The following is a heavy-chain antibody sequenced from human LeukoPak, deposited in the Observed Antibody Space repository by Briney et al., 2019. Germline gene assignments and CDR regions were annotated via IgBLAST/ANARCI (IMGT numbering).Heavy chain of an antibody. D-gene: IGHD6-6*01. CDR2: IKQDGSQQ. Sequence: GGSLRLSCATSGFTFTRYWMSWIRQAPGKGLEWVANIKQDGSQQYYLDSVEGRFTISRDNAKNSLYLQMNNLRAEDTAVYYCSNGIYSSSYWGQGALVTVSS. CDR3: SNGIYSSSY. CDR1: GFTFTRYW. J-gene: IGHJ4*02. V-gene: IGHV3-7*01.